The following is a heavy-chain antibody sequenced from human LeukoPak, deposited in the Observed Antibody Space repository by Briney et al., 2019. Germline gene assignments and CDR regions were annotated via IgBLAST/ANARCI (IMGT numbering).Heavy chain of an antibody. D-gene: IGHD4-11*01. CDR3: ASLMTTVSY. Sequence: PGGSLRLPCAASGFPFRSYCMKWVRQAPGKGLEWVSSISSSSSYIYYADSVKGRFTISRDNAKNSLYLQMSSLRAEDTAVYYCASLMTTVSYWGQGTLVTVSS. V-gene: IGHV3-21*01. CDR2: ISSSSSYI. CDR1: GFPFRSYC. J-gene: IGHJ4*02.